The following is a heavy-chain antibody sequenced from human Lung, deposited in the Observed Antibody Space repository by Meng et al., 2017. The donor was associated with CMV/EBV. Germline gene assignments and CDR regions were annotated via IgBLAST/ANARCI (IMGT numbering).Heavy chain of an antibody. J-gene: IGHJ5*02. CDR2: IIPIFGTA. CDR3: ARAEGSSSAPGRNWFDP. V-gene: IGHV1-69*05. D-gene: IGHD6-6*01. Sequence: SXXVSXKASGGTFSSYAISWVRQAPGQGLEWMGGIIPIFGTANYAQKFQGRVTITTDESTSTAYMELSSLRSEDTAVYYCARAEGSSSAPGRNWFDPWGQGXLVTVSS. CDR1: GGTFSSYA.